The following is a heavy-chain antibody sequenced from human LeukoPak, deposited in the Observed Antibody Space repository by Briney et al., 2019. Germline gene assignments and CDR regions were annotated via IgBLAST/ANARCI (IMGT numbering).Heavy chain of an antibody. J-gene: IGHJ4*02. V-gene: IGHV1-46*01. CDR2: TNPSSGST. CDR1: GYTFTSYY. D-gene: IGHD3-22*01. CDR3: ARDGEYYDSRGSYFDS. Sequence: ASVKVSCKASGYTFTSYYMHWVRQAPGQGLEWMGITNPSSGSTSNAQKFQGRVTMTRDTSTSTVYLELSNLRSDDTAVYYCARDGEYYDSRGSYFDSWGQGTLVTVSS.